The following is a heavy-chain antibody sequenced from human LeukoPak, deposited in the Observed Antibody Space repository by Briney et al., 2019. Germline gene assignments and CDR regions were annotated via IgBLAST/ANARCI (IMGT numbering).Heavy chain of an antibody. D-gene: IGHD5-18*01. CDR2: IYSGGST. V-gene: IGHV3-66*01. Sequence: PGGSLRLSCAASGFTVSSNYMSWVRQAPGKGLEWVSVIYSGGSTYYADSVKGRFTISRDNSKNTLYLQMNSLRAEDTAVYYCARGIQLWSRTSEDYWGQGTLVTVSS. CDR3: ARGIQLWSRTSEDY. CDR1: GFTVSSNY. J-gene: IGHJ4*02.